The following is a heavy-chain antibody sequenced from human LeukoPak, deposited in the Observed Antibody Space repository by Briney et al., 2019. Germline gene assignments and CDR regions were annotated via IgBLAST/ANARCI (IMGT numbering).Heavy chain of an antibody. J-gene: IGHJ4*02. Sequence: PSETLSLTCSVSGGSISSLSYYWGWVRQPPGKGLEWIGSIYYGGRTYYNPSLKSRVTISANTSKNQFSLKLSSVTAADTAVYYCARGYCYWGQGILVTVSS. CDR1: GGSISSLSYY. D-gene: IGHD2-8*02. V-gene: IGHV4-39*07. CDR2: IYYGGRT. CDR3: ARGYCY.